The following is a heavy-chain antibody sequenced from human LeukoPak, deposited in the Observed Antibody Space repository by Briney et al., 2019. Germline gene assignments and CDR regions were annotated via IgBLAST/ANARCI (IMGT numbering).Heavy chain of an antibody. CDR1: GFTFSNYA. D-gene: IGHD1-1*01. J-gene: IGHJ4*02. V-gene: IGHV3-23*01. CDR2: FSGSGGST. CDR3: AGGKYNSGSTANFDY. Sequence: GGSLRLSCAASGFTFSNYAMTWVRQAPGKGLEWVSSFSGSGGSTYYADSVKGRFTISRDNSQNTLDLQMNSLRAEDTAVYYCAGGKYNSGSTANFDYWGQGTLVTVSS.